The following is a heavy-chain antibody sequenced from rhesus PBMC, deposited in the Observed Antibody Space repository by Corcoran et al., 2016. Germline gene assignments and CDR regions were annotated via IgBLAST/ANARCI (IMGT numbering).Heavy chain of an antibody. CDR2: IKGNRGST. CDR1: GGSFSSYW. V-gene: IGHV4-80*01. Sequence: QVQLQESGPGLVKPSETLSLTCAVSGGSFSSYWWSWILQPPGKGLEWIGKIKGNRGSTHYNPSRKSRVTISKDASKNQCSLKLSSVTAADTAVYYCASRPQRVQLPDDWGQGVLVTVSS. CDR3: ASRPQRVQLPDD. J-gene: IGHJ4*01. D-gene: IGHD5-24*01.